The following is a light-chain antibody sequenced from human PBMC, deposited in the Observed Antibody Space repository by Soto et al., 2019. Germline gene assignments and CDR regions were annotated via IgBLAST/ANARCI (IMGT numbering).Light chain of an antibody. V-gene: IGKV1-39*01. CDR1: QSITNF. J-gene: IGKJ4*01. CDR2: AAS. CDR3: HQSHSTPLT. Sequence: DIQMTQSPSSLSASVGARVTITCRTSQSITNFLNWYQQKPGKAPKVLIYAASSLQSGVPSRFSGSGSGTDFTLTISSLQPEDSATYYCHQSHSTPLTFGGGTKVDIK.